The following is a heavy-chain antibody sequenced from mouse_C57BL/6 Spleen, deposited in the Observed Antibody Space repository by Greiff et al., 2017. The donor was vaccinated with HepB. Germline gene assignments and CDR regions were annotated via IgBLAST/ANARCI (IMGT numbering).Heavy chain of an antibody. Sequence: DVMLVESGGGLVKPGGSLKLSCAASGFTFSDYGMHWVRQAPEKGLEWVAYISSGSSTIYYADTVKGRFTISRDNAKNTLFLQMTSLRSEDTAMYYCARGRIYYGNYEWYFDVWGTGTTVTVSS. V-gene: IGHV5-17*01. CDR3: ARGRIYYGNYEWYFDV. CDR2: ISSGSSTI. CDR1: GFTFSDYG. J-gene: IGHJ1*03. D-gene: IGHD2-1*01.